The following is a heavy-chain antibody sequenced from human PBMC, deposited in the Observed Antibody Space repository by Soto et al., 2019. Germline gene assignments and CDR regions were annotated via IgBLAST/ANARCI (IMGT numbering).Heavy chain of an antibody. CDR3: AKDRGLAESGRWSHYYYGMDV. CDR1: GFTLTNND. D-gene: IGHD1-26*01. CDR2: ISSDGSSK. J-gene: IGHJ6*02. V-gene: IGHV3-30*18. Sequence: GGSLRLSCVASGFTLTNNDMHWVRQAPGQGLEWVAVISSDGSSKYYGDSVRGRFTISRDNSKNTLFLEMNSLRSEDTAVYYCAKDRGLAESGRWSHYYYGMDVWGQGTTVTVSS.